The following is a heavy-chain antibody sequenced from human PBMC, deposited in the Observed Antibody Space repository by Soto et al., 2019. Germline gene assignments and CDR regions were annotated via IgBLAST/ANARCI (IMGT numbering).Heavy chain of an antibody. V-gene: IGHV3-33*01. CDR2: ILNDASGH. Sequence: QVQLVESGGGVVQPGTSLXXXXXGSGFTFSXHGMHWVRQTPGKGLEWLAVILNDASGHWYADSVKGRFTISRDNFENTLYLQMNGLRLEDTAMYYCARDDDYPDNGFDYWGQGTLVTVSS. D-gene: IGHD4-17*01. J-gene: IGHJ4*02. CDR3: ARDDDYPDNGFDY. CDR1: GFTFSXHG.